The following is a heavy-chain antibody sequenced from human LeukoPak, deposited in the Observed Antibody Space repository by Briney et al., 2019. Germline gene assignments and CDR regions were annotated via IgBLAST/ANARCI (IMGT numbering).Heavy chain of an antibody. CDR2: ISSDGTRT. J-gene: IGHJ4*02. V-gene: IGHV3-64*01. Sequence: PGGSLRLSCAASGFTFSNYATHWVRQAPGKGLEYVSAISSDGTRTYYANSVKGRFTISRDNSKNTLYLQMGSLGAEDMAVYYCARGPGATTAQVPSDYWGPGTLVTVSS. CDR1: GFTFSNYA. D-gene: IGHD4-17*01. CDR3: ARGPGATTAQVPSDY.